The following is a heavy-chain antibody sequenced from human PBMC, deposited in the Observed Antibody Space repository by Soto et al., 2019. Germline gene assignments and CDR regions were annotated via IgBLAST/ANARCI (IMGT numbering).Heavy chain of an antibody. J-gene: IGHJ4*02. Sequence: LSLTCAVSGGSISSLYWWSWVRQPPGKGLEWIGEAHHSGSTNYNPSLKSRVTISVDKSKNQFSLKLSSVTAADTAMYYCARRYGVYFDYWGQGTLVTVSS. CDR3: ARRYGVYFDY. CDR2: AHHSGST. D-gene: IGHD4-17*01. V-gene: IGHV4-4*02. CDR1: GGSISSLYW.